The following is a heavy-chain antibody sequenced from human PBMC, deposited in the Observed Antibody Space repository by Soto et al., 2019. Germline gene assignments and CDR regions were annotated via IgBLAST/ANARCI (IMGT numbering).Heavy chain of an antibody. CDR1: GGYISSYY. V-gene: IGHV4-59*01. Sequence: SETLSLTCTVSGGYISSYYWSWIRQPPGKGLEWIGYIYYSGSTNYNPSLKSRVTISVDTSKNQFSLKLSSVTAADTAVYYCARDVPGYSSSWYWFDPWGQGTLVTVSS. CDR2: IYYSGST. J-gene: IGHJ5*02. CDR3: ARDVPGYSSSWYWFDP. D-gene: IGHD6-13*01.